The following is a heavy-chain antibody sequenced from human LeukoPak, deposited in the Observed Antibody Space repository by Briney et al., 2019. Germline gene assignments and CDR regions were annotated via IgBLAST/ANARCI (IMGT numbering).Heavy chain of an antibody. J-gene: IGHJ5*02. CDR2: ISAYNGNT. CDR3: AGYYYDSSGYPRPWFDP. D-gene: IGHD3-22*01. V-gene: IGHV1-18*01. Sequence: ASVNVSCKASGYTSTNYGISWVRQAPGQGLEWMGWISAYNGNTNFAQKLQGRVTLTTDTSTGTAYMELRSLRSDDTAVYYCAGYYYDSSGYPRPWFDPWGQGTLVTVSS. CDR1: GYTSTNYG.